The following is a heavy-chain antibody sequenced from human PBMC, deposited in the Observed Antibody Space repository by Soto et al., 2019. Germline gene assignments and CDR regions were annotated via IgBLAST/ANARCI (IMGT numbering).Heavy chain of an antibody. CDR1: GYAFTSYY. CDR3: ARVCTGGDYGFDI. CDR2: INPSGGTT. D-gene: IGHD2-8*02. J-gene: IGHJ3*02. V-gene: IGHV1-46*01. Sequence: QVQLVQSGAEVKKPGASVKVSCKASGYAFTSYYVHWVRQAPGQGLEWMGIINPSGGTTTYAQRFQGRVTTTRDTSTSTLYMELNSLRSEDTAAYNCARVCTGGDYGFDILGQGTMVTVSS.